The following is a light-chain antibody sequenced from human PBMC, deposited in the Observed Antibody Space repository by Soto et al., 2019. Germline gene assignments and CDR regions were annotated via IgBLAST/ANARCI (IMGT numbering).Light chain of an antibody. V-gene: IGKV3-11*01. CDR1: QSVSSY. J-gene: IGKJ1*01. Sequence: EIVLTQSPATLSLSPGERATLSCRASQSVSSYLAWYQQKPGQAPRLLIYDASNRATGIPARFSGSGSGTDFTLTISSLEPEDFAVDYCQQRSSWPKWAFGPGTKVEIK. CDR3: QQRSSWPKWA. CDR2: DAS.